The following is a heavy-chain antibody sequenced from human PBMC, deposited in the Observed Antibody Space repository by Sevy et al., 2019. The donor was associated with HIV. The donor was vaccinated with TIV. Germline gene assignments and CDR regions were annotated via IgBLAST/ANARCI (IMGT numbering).Heavy chain of an antibody. Sequence: GGSLRLSCAAFGFTVSSDAMAWVLQAPGKGLEWVSGLSAGGGFTYYADSVKGRFTISRDNSKNTLHLQMSSLGAEDTAVYYCATSGIVGRRVFDNWGQGTLVTVSS. CDR2: LSAGGGFT. J-gene: IGHJ4*02. CDR3: ATSGIVGRRVFDN. V-gene: IGHV3-23*01. CDR1: GFTVSSDA. D-gene: IGHD3-22*01.